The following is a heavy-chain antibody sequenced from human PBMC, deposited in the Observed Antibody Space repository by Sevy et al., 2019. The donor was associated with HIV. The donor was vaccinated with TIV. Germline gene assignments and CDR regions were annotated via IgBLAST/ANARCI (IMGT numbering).Heavy chain of an antibody. CDR1: GFTFSSYW. Sequence: GESLKISCAASGFTFSSYWMSWVRQAPGKGLEWVANIKQDGSEKYYVDSVKGRFTISRDNAKNSLYLQMNSLRAEDTAVYYCASAGVVIEKDAFDFWGQGTMVTVSS. D-gene: IGHD3-3*01. CDR3: ASAGVVIEKDAFDF. J-gene: IGHJ3*01. CDR2: IKQDGSEK. V-gene: IGHV3-7*01.